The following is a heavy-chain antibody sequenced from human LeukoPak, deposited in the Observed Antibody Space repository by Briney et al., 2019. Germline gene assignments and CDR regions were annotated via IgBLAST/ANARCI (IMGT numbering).Heavy chain of an antibody. CDR2: IRSKAYGGTT. CDR3: TRSQVNYYDSSGYRHFDY. D-gene: IGHD3-22*01. J-gene: IGHJ4*02. Sequence: GGSLRLSCTAAGFTFGEYAMSWVRQAPGKGREWVGFIRSKAYGGTTEYAASVKGRFTISRDDSKSIAYLQMNSLKTEDTAVYYCTRSQVNYYDSSGYRHFDYWGQGTLVTVSS. CDR1: GFTFGEYA. V-gene: IGHV3-49*04.